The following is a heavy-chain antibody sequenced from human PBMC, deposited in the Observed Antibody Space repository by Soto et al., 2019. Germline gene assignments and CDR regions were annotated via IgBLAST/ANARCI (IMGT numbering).Heavy chain of an antibody. D-gene: IGHD1-26*01. CDR3: ARVSGWELLSPNWYFDL. V-gene: IGHV3-20*04. CDR1: GFNFDDYG. Sequence: EVQLVESGGGVVRPGGSLRLSCAASGFNFDDYGMSWVRQAPGKGLEWVSGINWNGGSTGYADSVKGRFTISRDNAKNSLYLQMNSLRAEDTALYYCARVSGWELLSPNWYFDLWGRGTLVTVSS. CDR2: INWNGGST. J-gene: IGHJ2*01.